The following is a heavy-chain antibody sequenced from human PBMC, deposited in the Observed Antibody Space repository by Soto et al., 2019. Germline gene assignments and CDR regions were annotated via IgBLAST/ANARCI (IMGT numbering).Heavy chain of an antibody. V-gene: IGHV3-11*01. CDR1: GFTFSDYY. J-gene: IGHJ4*02. D-gene: IGHD5-18*01. CDR3: ARERNSYGTSYFDY. CDR2: ITSSGSTT. Sequence: GWSLRLSSAASGFTFSDYYMSWIRQAPGKGLEWVSSITSSGSTTYYTDSVKGRFTISRDNAKNSLYLQMNSLRAEDTAVYYWARERNSYGTSYFDYSGQQTLVT.